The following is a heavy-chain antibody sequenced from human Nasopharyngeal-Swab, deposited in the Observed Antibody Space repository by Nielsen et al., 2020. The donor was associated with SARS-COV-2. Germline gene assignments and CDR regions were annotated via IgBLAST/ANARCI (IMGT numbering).Heavy chain of an antibody. CDR1: GYTFTSYY. D-gene: IGHD6-19*01. Sequence: SVKVSCKASGYTFTSYYMHWVRQAPGQGLEWMGIINPSGGSTSYAQKFQGRVTMTRDTSTSTVYMELSSLRSEDTAVYYCARGPYSSGWFQVGFDPWGQGTLVTVSS. CDR3: ARGPYSSGWFQVGFDP. CDR2: INPSGGST. J-gene: IGHJ5*02. V-gene: IGHV1-46*01.